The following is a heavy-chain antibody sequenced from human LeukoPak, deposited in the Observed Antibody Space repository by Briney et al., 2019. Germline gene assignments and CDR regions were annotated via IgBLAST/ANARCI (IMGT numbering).Heavy chain of an antibody. CDR2: IRYDGSDK. J-gene: IGHJ4*02. CDR1: GFTVTRYG. CDR3: ARDRTYDSSGYSDY. V-gene: IGHV3-30*02. Sequence: SGGSLRLSCAASGFTVTRYGMHWVRQAPGKGLEWVAFIRYDGSDKYFADSVKGRFTISRDDSKNIMFLQMNSLRAEDTAVYYCARDRTYDSSGYSDYWGQGTLVTVSS. D-gene: IGHD3-22*01.